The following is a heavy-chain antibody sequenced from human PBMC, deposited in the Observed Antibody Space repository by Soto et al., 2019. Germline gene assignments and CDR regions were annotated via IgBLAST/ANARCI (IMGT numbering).Heavy chain of an antibody. J-gene: IGHJ4*02. V-gene: IGHV3-7*01. Sequence: EVQLVESGGGLVQPGGSLRLSCAASGFTFSSYWMSWVRQAPGKGLEWVANIKEDGSDMYYVDSVKGRFTISRDNAKNSLYLQMNRLRAEDTAVYYWETEVWGYYYFWSGDAAYWGQGTGVNVSS. CDR2: IKEDGSDM. CDR3: ETEVWGYYYFWSGDAAY. D-gene: IGHD3-3*01. CDR1: GFTFSSYW.